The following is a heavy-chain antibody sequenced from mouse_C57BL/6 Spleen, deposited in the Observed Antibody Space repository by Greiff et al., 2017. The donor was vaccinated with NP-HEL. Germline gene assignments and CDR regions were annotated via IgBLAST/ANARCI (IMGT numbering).Heavy chain of an antibody. V-gene: IGHV1-82*01. CDR3: ARSPLFAY. J-gene: IGHJ3*01. Sequence: QVQLQQSGPELVKPGASVKISCKASGYAFSSSWMNWVKQRPGKGLEWIGRIYPGDGDTNYNGKFKGKATLTADKSSSTAYMQLSSLTSEDSAVYFCARSPLFAYWGQGTLVTVSA. CDR2: IYPGDGDT. CDR1: GYAFSSSW.